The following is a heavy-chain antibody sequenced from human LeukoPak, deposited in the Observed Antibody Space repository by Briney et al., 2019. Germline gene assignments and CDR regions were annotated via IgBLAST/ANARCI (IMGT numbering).Heavy chain of an antibody. CDR2: ITHSGVT. J-gene: IGHJ5*02. CDR1: GASISSYY. V-gene: IGHV4-34*01. CDR3: ATRPDIASTGPGWFDP. Sequence: SETLSLTCTVSGASISSYYWTWIRQPPGKGLEWIGEITHSGVTNYNSSLKSRVAISVDTSKNHFSLILISVTAADTAVYYCATRPDIASTGPGWFDPWGQGTLVTVSS. D-gene: IGHD6-13*01.